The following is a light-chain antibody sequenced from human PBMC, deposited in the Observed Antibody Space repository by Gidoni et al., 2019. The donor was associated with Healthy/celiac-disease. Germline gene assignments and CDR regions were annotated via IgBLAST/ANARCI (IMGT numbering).Light chain of an antibody. V-gene: IGLV3-19*01. Sequence: SSELTQHPAVSVALGQTGRITCQGDSLRSYYASWYQQKPGQAPVLVTYGKNNRPSGIPDRFSGSSSGNTASLTITGAQAEEEADYYCNSRDSSGNHLVFGGGTKLTVL. CDR2: GKN. CDR3: NSRDSSGNHLV. CDR1: SLRSYY. J-gene: IGLJ2*01.